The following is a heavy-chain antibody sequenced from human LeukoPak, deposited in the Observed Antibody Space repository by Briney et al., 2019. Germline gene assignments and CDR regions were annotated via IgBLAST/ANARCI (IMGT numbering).Heavy chain of an antibody. CDR3: ARVGDSSSWFGSWFDL. CDR2: ISSSGRTI. V-gene: IGHV3-11*01. D-gene: IGHD6-13*01. Sequence: GGSLRLSCAASGFIFSDYYMSWLRQAPGKGLEWVSYISSSGRTIDYADSVKGRFTISRDNAKKSLYLQMNSLKVEDTAFYFCARVGDSSSWFGSWFDLWGQGTLVTVSS. J-gene: IGHJ5*02. CDR1: GFIFSDYY.